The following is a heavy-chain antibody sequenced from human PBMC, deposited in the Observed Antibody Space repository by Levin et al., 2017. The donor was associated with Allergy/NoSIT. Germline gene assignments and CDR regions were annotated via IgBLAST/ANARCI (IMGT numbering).Heavy chain of an antibody. V-gene: IGHV3-30*18. CDR2: ISYDGSNK. Sequence: GGSLRLSCAASGFTFSSYGMHWVRQAPGKGLEWVAVISYDGSNKYYADSVKGRFTISRDNSKNTLYLQMNSLRAEDTAVYYCAKVPAGTTRYGMDVWGQGTTVTVSS. CDR3: AKVPAGTTRYGMDV. J-gene: IGHJ6*02. D-gene: IGHD1/OR15-1a*01. CDR1: GFTFSSYG.